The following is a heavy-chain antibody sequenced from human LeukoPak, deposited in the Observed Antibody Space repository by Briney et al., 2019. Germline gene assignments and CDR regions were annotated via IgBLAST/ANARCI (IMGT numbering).Heavy chain of an antibody. D-gene: IGHD5-18*01. V-gene: IGHV1-18*01. J-gene: IGHJ4*02. CDR2: VSTSNGDT. Sequence: ASMKVSCKTSGYNFNRYTITWVRQAPGQGLEWMGWVSTSNGDTSYADKFQGRVTMTTETVTKTAYMELRRLRSGDTAMYFCARVSDTSMVTPGFDSWGQGTLVTVSS. CDR1: GYNFNRYT. CDR3: ARVSDTSMVTPGFDS.